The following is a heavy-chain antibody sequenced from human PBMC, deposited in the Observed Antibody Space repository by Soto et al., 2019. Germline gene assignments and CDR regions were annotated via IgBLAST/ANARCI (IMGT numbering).Heavy chain of an antibody. CDR1: GGSISSSSYY. J-gene: IGHJ4*02. V-gene: IGHV4-39*01. CDR3: AQPYYDSSGYVY. CDR2: IYYSGST. D-gene: IGHD3-22*01. Sequence: SETLSLTCTVSGGSISSSSYYWGWIRQPPGKGLEWIGSIYYSGSTYYNPSLKSRVTISVDTSKNQFSLKLSSVTAADTAVYYCAQPYYDSSGYVYWGQGTLVTVSS.